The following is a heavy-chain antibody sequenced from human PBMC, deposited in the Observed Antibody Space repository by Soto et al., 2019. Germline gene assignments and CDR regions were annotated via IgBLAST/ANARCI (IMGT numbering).Heavy chain of an antibody. Sequence: ETLSLTCTVSGGSISSSSYYWGWIRQPPGKGLEWIGSIYYSGSTYYNQSLKSRVTISVDTSKNQFSLKLSSVTAADTAVYYCARHQYSSGYYYRGIDYWGQGTLVTVSS. CDR3: ARHQYSSGYYYRGIDY. CDR1: GGSISSSSYY. CDR2: IYYSGST. D-gene: IGHD3-22*01. V-gene: IGHV4-39*01. J-gene: IGHJ4*02.